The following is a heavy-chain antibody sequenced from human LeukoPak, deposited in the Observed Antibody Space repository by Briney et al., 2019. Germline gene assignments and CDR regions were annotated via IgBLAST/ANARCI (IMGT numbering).Heavy chain of an antibody. CDR3: ARGRYCSGGGCYGVFDC. V-gene: IGHV1-2*02. J-gene: IGHJ4*02. CDR1: GYTFTGYY. CDR2: INPNSGGT. D-gene: IGHD2-15*01. Sequence: GASVKVSCKASGYTFTGYYMHWVRQAPGQGLEWMGWINPNSGGTNYAQKFQGRVTMTRDTSINTAYMELKSLRPEDTAVYYCARGRYCSGGGCYGVFDCWGLGTLVTVSS.